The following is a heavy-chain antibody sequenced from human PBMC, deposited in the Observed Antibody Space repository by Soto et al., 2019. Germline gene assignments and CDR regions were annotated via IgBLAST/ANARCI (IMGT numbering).Heavy chain of an antibody. Sequence: GESLKISCKGSGYSFTNYWIGWVRQMPGKGLEWMGIIYPGDSDTRYSPSFQGQVTISTDKSISTAYLQWSSLKASDTAMYYCARLGFDDSSGYYYYFDYWGQGTLVTVSS. V-gene: IGHV5-51*01. CDR3: ARLGFDDSSGYYYYFDY. CDR1: GYSFTNYW. D-gene: IGHD3-22*01. CDR2: IYPGDSDT. J-gene: IGHJ4*02.